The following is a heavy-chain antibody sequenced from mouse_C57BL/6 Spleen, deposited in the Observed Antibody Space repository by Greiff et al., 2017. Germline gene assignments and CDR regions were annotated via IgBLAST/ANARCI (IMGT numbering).Heavy chain of an antibody. J-gene: IGHJ1*03. Sequence: QVQLQQSGPELVKPGASVKISCKASGYAFSSSWMNWVKQRPGKGLEWIGRIYPGDGDTNYNGKFKGKATLTADKSSSTAYMQLSSLPSEDSAVYFCARWGEGYFDVWGTGTTVTVSS. CDR2: IYPGDGDT. V-gene: IGHV1-82*01. CDR1: GYAFSSSW. CDR3: ARWGEGYFDV.